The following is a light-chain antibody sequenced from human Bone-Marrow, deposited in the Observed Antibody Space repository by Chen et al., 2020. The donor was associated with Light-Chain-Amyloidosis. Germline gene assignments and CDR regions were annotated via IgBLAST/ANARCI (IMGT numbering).Light chain of an antibody. V-gene: IGLV3-25*03. J-gene: IGLJ2*01. CDR2: RDT. CDR1: DLPTKY. CDR3: QSADSSGTYEVI. Sequence: SYELTQPPSVSVSPGQTARITCSGDDLPTKYAYWYQQKPGQTHMQVIHRDTERPSGISERLCGSSSGTTATLTISGEQAEDEADYHCQSADSSGTYEVIFGGGTKLAV.